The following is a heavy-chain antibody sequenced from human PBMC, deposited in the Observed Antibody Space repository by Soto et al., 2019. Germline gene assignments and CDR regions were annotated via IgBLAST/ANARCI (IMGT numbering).Heavy chain of an antibody. Sequence: APVKVSCKTCGYTFTSSGISWVRQAPGQGLEWMGWISAYNGNTNYAQKLQGRVTMTTDTSTSTAYMELRSLRSDDTAVYYCASDPHRGCYDILYGYFDEGNWFDLWGQGTLVTVSS. D-gene: IGHD3-9*01. V-gene: IGHV1-18*01. CDR3: ASDPHRGCYDILYGYFDEGNWFDL. CDR2: ISAYNGNT. CDR1: GYTFTSSG. J-gene: IGHJ5*01.